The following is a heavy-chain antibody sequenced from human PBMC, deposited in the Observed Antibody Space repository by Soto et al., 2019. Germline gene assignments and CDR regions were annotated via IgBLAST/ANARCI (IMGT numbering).Heavy chain of an antibody. J-gene: IGHJ5*02. CDR2: IIPILGIA. Sequence: QVQLVQSGAEVKKPGSSVKVSCKASGGTFSSYTISWVRQAPGQGLEWMGRIIPILGIANYAQKFQGRVTITADKSTSTAYMELSSLRAEDTAVYYCARDSSSWLGTWFDPWGQGTLVTVSS. D-gene: IGHD6-13*01. CDR3: ARDSSSWLGTWFDP. CDR1: GGTFSSYT. V-gene: IGHV1-69*08.